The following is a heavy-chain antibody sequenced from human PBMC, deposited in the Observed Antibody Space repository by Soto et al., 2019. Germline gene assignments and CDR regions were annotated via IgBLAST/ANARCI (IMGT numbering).Heavy chain of an antibody. CDR2: ISSSGSTI. D-gene: IGHD3-3*01. CDR1: GFTFSDYY. V-gene: IGHV3-11*01. Sequence: QVQRVESGGGLVKPGGSLRLSCAASGFTFSDYYMSWVRQAPGKGLEWVSYISSSGSTIYYADSVKGRFTISRDNAKNSLYLQMNSLRAEDTAVYYCARGAPRFLEWTLYFDYWGQGTLVTVSS. J-gene: IGHJ4*02. CDR3: ARGAPRFLEWTLYFDY.